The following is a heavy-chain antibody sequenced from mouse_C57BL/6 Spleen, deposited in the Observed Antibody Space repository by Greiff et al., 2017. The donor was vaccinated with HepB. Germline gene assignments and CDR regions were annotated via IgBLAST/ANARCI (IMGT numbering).Heavy chain of an antibody. CDR3: ARSEGYDPYFDY. CDR2: INPSNGGT. D-gene: IGHD2-2*01. CDR1: GYTFTSYW. V-gene: IGHV1-53*01. Sequence: QVQLQQPGTGLVKPGASVKLSCKASGYTFTSYWMHWVKQRPGQGLEWIGNINPSNGGTNYNEKFKSKATLTVDKSSSTAYMQLSSLTSEDSAVYYCARSEGYDPYFDYWGQGTTLTVSS. J-gene: IGHJ2*01.